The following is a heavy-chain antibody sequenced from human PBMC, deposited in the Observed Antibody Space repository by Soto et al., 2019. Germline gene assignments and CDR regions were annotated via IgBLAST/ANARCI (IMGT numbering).Heavy chain of an antibody. V-gene: IGHV3-74*01. CDR2: MNNDGSYI. Sequence: EVQLVESGGGLVQPGGSLRLSCAASGFTFSSYWMYWVRQAPGKGLEWVSHMNNDGSYIIYAESVKGRFTFSRDNAKNTHSQQMNSLRAEDTAVYYCVRGGYMHACDIWGQGTMVTVSS. CDR1: GFTFSSYW. CDR3: VRGGYMHACDI. D-gene: IGHD6-13*01. J-gene: IGHJ3*02.